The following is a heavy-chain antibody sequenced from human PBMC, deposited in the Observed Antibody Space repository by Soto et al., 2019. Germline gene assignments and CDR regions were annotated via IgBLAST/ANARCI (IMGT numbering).Heavy chain of an antibody. CDR1: GGSISSSSYY. J-gene: IGHJ6*02. V-gene: IGHV4-39*01. CDR3: ARQSEGNTMIPIYV. D-gene: IGHD1-1*01. Sequence: SETLSLTCTVSGGSISSSSYYWGWIRQPPGKGLEWIGSIYYSGSTYYNPSLKSRVTISVDTSKNQFSLNLSSVTAAGTAVYYCARQSEGNTMIPIYVWGQGTTVTVSS. CDR2: IYYSGST.